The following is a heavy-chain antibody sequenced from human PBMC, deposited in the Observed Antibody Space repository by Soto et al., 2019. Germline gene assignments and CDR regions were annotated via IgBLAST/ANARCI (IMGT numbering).Heavy chain of an antibody. J-gene: IGHJ6*02. Sequence: GGSLRLSCAASGFTFSSYAMSWVRQAPGKGLEWVSAISGSGGSTYYADSVKGRFTISRDNSKNTLYLQMNSLRAEDTAVYYRASGIAAAGTYYYYYYGMDVWGQGTTVTVSS. CDR1: GFTFSSYA. CDR2: ISGSGGST. CDR3: ASGIAAAGTYYYYYYGMDV. D-gene: IGHD6-13*01. V-gene: IGHV3-23*01.